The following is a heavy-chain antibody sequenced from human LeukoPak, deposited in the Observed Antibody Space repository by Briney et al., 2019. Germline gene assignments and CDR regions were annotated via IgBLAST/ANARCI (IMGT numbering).Heavy chain of an antibody. J-gene: IGHJ6*02. D-gene: IGHD5-18*01. CDR3: ARVLSRGYSYGPHYYYYGMDV. Sequence: GGSLRLSWAASGFTFSSYWMHWVRQAPGKGLVWVSRINSDGSSTSYADSVKGRFTISRANAKNTLYRQMNSLRAEDTAVYYCARVLSRGYSYGPHYYYYGMDVWGQGTTVTVSS. CDR2: INSDGSST. V-gene: IGHV3-74*01. CDR1: GFTFSSYW.